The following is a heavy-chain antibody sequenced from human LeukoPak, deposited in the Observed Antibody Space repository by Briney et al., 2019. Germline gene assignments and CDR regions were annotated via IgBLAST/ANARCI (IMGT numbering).Heavy chain of an antibody. CDR2: INHSGST. V-gene: IGHV4-34*01. J-gene: IGHJ4*02. Sequence: SETLSLTCAVYGGSFSGYYRSWIRQPPGKGLEWIGEINHSGSTNYNPSLKSRVTISVDTSKNQFSLKLSSVTAADTAVYYCASGFGMARGKYYFDYWGQGTLVTVSS. CDR1: GGSFSGYY. D-gene: IGHD3-10*01. CDR3: ASGFGMARGKYYFDY.